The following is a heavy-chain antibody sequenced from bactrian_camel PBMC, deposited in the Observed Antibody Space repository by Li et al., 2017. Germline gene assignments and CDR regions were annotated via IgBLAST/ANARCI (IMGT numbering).Heavy chain of an antibody. Sequence: VQLVESGGGLAQPGGSLTLSCGTSGLTFRIASITWVRQAPGKGLEWVSGIWSDGSNTYYADSVKGRFTISQDNAKTTVYLQMNSLKPEDTAMYYCAAEVSGSVYSSTWRALSRYNYWGRGTQVTVS. D-gene: IGHD2*01. V-gene: IGHV3-2*01. CDR1: GLTFRIAS. CDR3: AAEVSGSVYSSTWRALSRYNY. CDR2: IWSDGSNT. J-gene: IGHJ4*01.